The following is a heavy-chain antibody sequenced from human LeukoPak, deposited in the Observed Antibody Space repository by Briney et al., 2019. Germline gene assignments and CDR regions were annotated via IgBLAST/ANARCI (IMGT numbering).Heavy chain of an antibody. CDR2: ISYDGSNK. V-gene: IGHV3-30*04. D-gene: IGHD1-1*01. J-gene: IGHJ6*04. Sequence: GGSLRLSCAASGFTFSSYAMHWVRQAPGKGLEWVAVISYDGSNKYYADSVKGRFTISGDNSKNTLYLQMNSLRAEDTAVYYCARCQFDWNAIYYYGMDVWGKGTTVTVSS. CDR1: GFTFSSYA. CDR3: ARCQFDWNAIYYYGMDV.